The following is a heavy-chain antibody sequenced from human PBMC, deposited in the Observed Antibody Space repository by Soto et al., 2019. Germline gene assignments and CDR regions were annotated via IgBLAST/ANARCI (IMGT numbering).Heavy chain of an antibody. CDR3: ARDYYXYYDSSGYYRSPAY. CDR2: ISYDGSDK. CDR1: GFTFSSYA. D-gene: IGHD3-22*01. J-gene: IGHJ4*02. V-gene: IGHV3-30-3*01. Sequence: GGSLRLSCAASGFTFSSYAMHWVRQAPGKGLEWVALISYDGSDKDYADSVKGRFTISRDNSRNTLFLQMNSLRAEDTAVYYSARDYYXYYDSSGYYRSPAYWGQGTLVTVSS.